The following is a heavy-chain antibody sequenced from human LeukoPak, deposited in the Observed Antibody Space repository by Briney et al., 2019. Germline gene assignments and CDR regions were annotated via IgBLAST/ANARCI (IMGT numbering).Heavy chain of an antibody. CDR1: GYTFTSYD. D-gene: IGHD5-12*01. CDR3: ARNPYETGHFDP. J-gene: IGHJ5*02. V-gene: IGHV1-8*01. CDR2: MSPDSGYT. Sequence: ASVKVSCKASGYTFTSYDINWVRQATGQGLEWMGWMSPDSGYTGYSQEFQGRVSITRDTSIGTAYLELSSLRSDDTAVYYCARNPYETGHFDPWGQGTLVTVSS.